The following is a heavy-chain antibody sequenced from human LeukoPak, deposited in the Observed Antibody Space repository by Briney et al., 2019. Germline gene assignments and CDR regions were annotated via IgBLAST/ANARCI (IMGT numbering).Heavy chain of an antibody. CDR2: IDSSGGYM. CDR1: GFTFNTYS. Sequence: GGSLRLSCEASGFTFNTYSMNWARQAPGKGLEWVSSIDSSGGYMFYADSVKGRFIISRDNSKNTLYLQMNSLRAEDTAVYYCATLERGYAVAVDYWGQGTLVTVSS. J-gene: IGHJ4*02. V-gene: IGHV3-21*01. CDR3: ATLERGYAVAVDY. D-gene: IGHD6-19*01.